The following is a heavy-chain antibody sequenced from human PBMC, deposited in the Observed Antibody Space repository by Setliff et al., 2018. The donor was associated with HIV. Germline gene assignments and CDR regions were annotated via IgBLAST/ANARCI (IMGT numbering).Heavy chain of an antibody. D-gene: IGHD2-8*01. CDR2: IDKSGDTI. V-gene: IGHV3-11*01. CDR1: GFTFSDYY. Sequence: GGSLRLSCVASGFTFSDYYMAWIRQAPGRGLEWIAHIDKSGDTIYYADSVEGRFTISRDNAKNSLYLRMYSLRAEDTAVYYCARPLLRTNPVYGILGNWFDSWGRGTLVTVSS. J-gene: IGHJ5*01. CDR3: ARPLLRTNPVYGILGNWFDS.